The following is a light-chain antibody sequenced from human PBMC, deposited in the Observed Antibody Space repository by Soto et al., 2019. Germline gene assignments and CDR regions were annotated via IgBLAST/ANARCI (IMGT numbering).Light chain of an antibody. J-gene: IGKJ5*01. CDR3: QHYQSGHPIT. CDR2: GAS. Sequence: EILLTQSPDTLSLSPGERATLSCRAAQSVGTRLAWCQHKTGQAPRLLISGASSRATGIPDRFTGSGSETSFTLTISRLEPEDFALYYCQHYQSGHPITFGQGTRLEIK. CDR1: QSVGTR. V-gene: IGKV3-20*01.